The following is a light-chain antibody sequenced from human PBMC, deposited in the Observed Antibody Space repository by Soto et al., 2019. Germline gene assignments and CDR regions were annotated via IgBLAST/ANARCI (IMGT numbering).Light chain of an antibody. J-gene: IGKJ5*01. Sequence: DIQMTQSPSSLSASVGDRVTITFRASQSISNELNWYQQRPGKAPKLLIYTASSLQSGVPSKFSGSGSGTDFTLTISSLQREDFATYYCQQSYSTPYTFGQGTRLET. CDR1: QSISNE. CDR3: QQSYSTPYT. CDR2: TAS. V-gene: IGKV1-39*01.